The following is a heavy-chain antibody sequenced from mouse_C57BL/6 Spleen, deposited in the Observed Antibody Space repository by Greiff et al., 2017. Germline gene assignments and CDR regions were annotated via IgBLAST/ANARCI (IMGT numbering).Heavy chain of an antibody. CDR1: GYTFTSYG. D-gene: IGHD1-1*01. J-gene: IGHJ1*03. Sequence: VKLMESGAELARPGASVKLSCKASGYTFTSYGISWVKQRTGQGLEWIGEIYPRSGNTYYNEKFKGKATLTADKSSSTAYMELRSLTSEDSAVYFCARWSRSSSTGYFDVWGTGTTVTVSS. CDR2: IYPRSGNT. V-gene: IGHV1-81*01. CDR3: ARWSRSSSTGYFDV.